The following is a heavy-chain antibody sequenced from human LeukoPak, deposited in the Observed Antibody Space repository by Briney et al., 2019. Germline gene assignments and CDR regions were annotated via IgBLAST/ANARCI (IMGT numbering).Heavy chain of an antibody. J-gene: IGHJ6*03. CDR3: AGGIVASGYYYYMDV. Sequence: PSVKLSCKASGGTLSSYAISWVRQAAGPPLECMGGIIPICGTANCAQKYQSTVTITTDESTSTAYKELSSLRSGDTAVYYCAGGIVASGYYYYMDVWGKGTTVTVSS. D-gene: IGHD5-12*01. CDR1: GGTLSSYA. V-gene: IGHV1-69*05. CDR2: IIPICGTA.